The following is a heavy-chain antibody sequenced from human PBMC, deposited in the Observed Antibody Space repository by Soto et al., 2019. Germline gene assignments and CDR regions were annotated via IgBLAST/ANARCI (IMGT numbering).Heavy chain of an antibody. CDR1: GYTFTSYG. V-gene: IGHV1-18*01. CDR2: ISAYNGNT. Sequence: ASVKVSCKASGYTFTSYGISWVRQAPGQGLEWMGWISAYNGNTNYAQKLQGRVTMTTDTSTSTAYMELRSLRSDDTAVYYCARSGYRSGWYEYWFDPWGQGTLVTVSS. J-gene: IGHJ5*02. D-gene: IGHD6-19*01. CDR3: ARSGYRSGWYEYWFDP.